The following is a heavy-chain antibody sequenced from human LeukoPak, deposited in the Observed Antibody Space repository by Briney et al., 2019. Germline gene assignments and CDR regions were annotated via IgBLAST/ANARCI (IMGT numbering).Heavy chain of an antibody. D-gene: IGHD4-17*01. CDR3: AKEALYGDYGLIDY. V-gene: IGHV3-43D*03. CDR1: RFTFSGYA. Sequence: GGSLRLSCAASRFTFSGYAMSWVRQAPGKGLEWVSLISWDGGSTYYADSVKGRFTISRDNSKNSLYLQMNSLRAEGTALYYCAKEALYGDYGLIDYWGQGTLVTVSS. CDR2: ISWDGGST. J-gene: IGHJ4*02.